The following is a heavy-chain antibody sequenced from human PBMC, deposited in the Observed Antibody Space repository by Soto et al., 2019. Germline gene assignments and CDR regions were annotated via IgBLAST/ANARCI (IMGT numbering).Heavy chain of an antibody. V-gene: IGHV4-39*01. CDR3: ARKYYYDSSGYPVKNSY. Sequence: SETLSLTCTVSGGSISSSSYYWGWIRQPPGKGLEWIGSIYYRGSTYYNPSLKSRVTISVDTSKNQFSLKLSSVTAADTAVYYCARKYYYDSSGYPVKNSYWGQGTLVTVSS. CDR2: IYYRGST. CDR1: GGSISSSSYY. J-gene: IGHJ4*02. D-gene: IGHD3-22*01.